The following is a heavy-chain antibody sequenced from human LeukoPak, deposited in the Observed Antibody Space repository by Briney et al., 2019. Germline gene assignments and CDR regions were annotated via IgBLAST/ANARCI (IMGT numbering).Heavy chain of an antibody. CDR2: SSAYTGNT. Sequence: GASVKVSCKASGYTFARYGVSCVRQAPGDGLEWRGWSSAYTGNTNYAQKLQRRVTMTTDTSPSTAYMELRSLRSDRTAVYYCARDDTTMPPLDYWGPGTLVTVSS. CDR1: GYTFARYG. CDR3: ARDDTTMPPLDY. J-gene: IGHJ4*02. V-gene: IGHV1-18*01. D-gene: IGHD5-18*01.